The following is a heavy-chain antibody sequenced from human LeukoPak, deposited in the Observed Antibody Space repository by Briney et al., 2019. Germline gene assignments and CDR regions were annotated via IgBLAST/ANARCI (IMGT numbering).Heavy chain of an antibody. D-gene: IGHD3-22*01. CDR1: GFIFSSYW. CDR2: IKQDGSEK. CDR3: TREGYYDSSGLDY. J-gene: IGHJ4*02. Sequence: GGSLRLSCAASGFIFSSYWMSWVRQAPGKGLEWVANIKQDGSEKYYVDSVRGRFTISRDNAKNSLYLQMNSLRAENTAVYYCTREGYYDSSGLDYWGQGTLVTVSS. V-gene: IGHV3-7*01.